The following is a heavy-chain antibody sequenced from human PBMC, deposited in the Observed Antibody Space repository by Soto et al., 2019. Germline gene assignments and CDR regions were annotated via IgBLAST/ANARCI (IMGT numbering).Heavy chain of an antibody. Sequence: QVQLVQSGAEVKKPGSSVKVSCKASGVSFSSSAINWVRQAPGQGLEWMGGIIPIFGTPNYAQKFLGRVTITADESTSTAYRELSSLRSEDTAVYYCAEGGGGYDSWGQGTLVTVSS. J-gene: IGHJ4*02. CDR3: AEGGGGYDS. CDR2: IIPIFGTP. V-gene: IGHV1-69*01. CDR1: GVSFSSSA. D-gene: IGHD3-22*01.